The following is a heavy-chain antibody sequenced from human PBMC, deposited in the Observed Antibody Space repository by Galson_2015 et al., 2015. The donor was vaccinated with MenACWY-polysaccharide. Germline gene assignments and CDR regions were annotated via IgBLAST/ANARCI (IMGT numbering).Heavy chain of an antibody. Sequence: SLRLSCAASGFTFSSYGMHWVRQAPGKGLEWVAVIWYDGSNKYYTDSVKGRFTISRDNSKNTLYLQMNSLRGEDTAVYYCARDRVAARPGWFAPWGQGTLVTVSS. CDR3: ARDRVAARPGWFAP. D-gene: IGHD6-6*01. V-gene: IGHV3-33*01. CDR2: IWYDGSNK. CDR1: GFTFSSYG. J-gene: IGHJ5*02.